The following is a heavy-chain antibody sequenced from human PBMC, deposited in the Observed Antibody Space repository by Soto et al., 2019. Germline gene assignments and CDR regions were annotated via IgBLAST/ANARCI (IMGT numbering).Heavy chain of an antibody. CDR2: IYYSGTT. D-gene: IGHD2-2*01. Sequence: TSETLSLTCTVSGGSINSGDYYWSWIRQPPGKGLEWIGYIYYSGTTYYNPSLESRVTVSLETSKSQFSLTLSSVTASDTAVYYCARLGFYYQSLDPWGHGTLVTVSS. CDR1: GGSINSGDYY. CDR3: ARLGFYYQSLDP. J-gene: IGHJ5*02. V-gene: IGHV4-30-4*01.